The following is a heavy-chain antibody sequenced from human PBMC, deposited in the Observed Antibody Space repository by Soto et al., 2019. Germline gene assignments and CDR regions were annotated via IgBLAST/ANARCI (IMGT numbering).Heavy chain of an antibody. CDR2: ISYDGSNK. V-gene: IGHV3-30-3*01. J-gene: IGHJ3*02. CDR1: GFTFSSYA. CDR3: ARDSRVPTYYYDSSGLGNNAFDI. Sequence: GGSLRLSCAASGFTFSSYAMDWVRQAPGKGLEWVAVISYDGSNKYYADSVKGRFTISRDNSKNTLYLQMNSLRAEDTAVYYCARDSRVPTYYYDSSGLGNNAFDIWGQGTMVTVSS. D-gene: IGHD3-22*01.